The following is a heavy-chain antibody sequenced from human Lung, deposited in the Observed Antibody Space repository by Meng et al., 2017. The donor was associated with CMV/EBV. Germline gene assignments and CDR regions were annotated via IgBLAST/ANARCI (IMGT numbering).Heavy chain of an antibody. CDR3: AREAGRDGYATPKFDY. J-gene: IGHJ4*02. Sequence: QVQLQESGPGLVKPYRTLSLTGTVSGGSIGSGGYYWSWIRQHPGKGLEWIGYIYYTGSTFYNPSLKSRVTISVDTSKNQFSLKLIPATAADTAVYYCAREAGRDGYATPKFDYWGQGTLVTVSS. V-gene: IGHV4-31*03. D-gene: IGHD5-24*01. CDR1: GGSIGSGGYY. CDR2: IYYTGST.